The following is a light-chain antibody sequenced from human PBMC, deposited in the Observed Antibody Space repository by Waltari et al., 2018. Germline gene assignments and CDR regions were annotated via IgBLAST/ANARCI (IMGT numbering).Light chain of an antibody. V-gene: IGLV3-1*01. Sequence: SYELTQPPSVSVSPGQTASITCSGDKLGDKYVCWYRQRPGQSPVLVIYQDNRRPSGTPARFSASNSGNTATLIMSGTQAMDEADYYCQAWDNAIALFGGGTKLTVL. CDR1: KLGDKY. CDR2: QDN. J-gene: IGLJ3*02. CDR3: QAWDNAIAL.